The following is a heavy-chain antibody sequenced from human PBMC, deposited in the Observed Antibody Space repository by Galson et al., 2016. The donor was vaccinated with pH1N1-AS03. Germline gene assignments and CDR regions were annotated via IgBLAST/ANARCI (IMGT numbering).Heavy chain of an antibody. CDR2: ITGSGGTT. CDR3: AKVLRRKIKVAGFDY. CDR1: GFTFSSFV. J-gene: IGHJ4*02. V-gene: IGHV3-23*01. D-gene: IGHD5-12*01. Sequence: SLRLSCAASGFTFSSFVMSWVRQAPGKGLEWVAAITGSGGTTYHGDSVKGRFTVSRDNSNNTLYLELNSLRAGDTAIDYCAKVLRRKIKVAGFDYWGQGALVAVAP.